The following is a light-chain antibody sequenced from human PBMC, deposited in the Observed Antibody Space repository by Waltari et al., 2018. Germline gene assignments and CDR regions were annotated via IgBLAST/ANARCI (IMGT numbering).Light chain of an antibody. CDR1: SSDVGGYNY. CDR3: SSYTSSSTYV. V-gene: IGLV2-14*01. J-gene: IGLJ1*01. CDR2: EVS. Sequence: QSALTQPASVSGSPGQSITISCTGTSSDVGGYNYVSWYQQHPGKAPKLMIYEVSNLPSGVSNRFSGSKSGNTASLTISGLQVEDEADYYCSSYTSSSTYVFGTGTKVTVL.